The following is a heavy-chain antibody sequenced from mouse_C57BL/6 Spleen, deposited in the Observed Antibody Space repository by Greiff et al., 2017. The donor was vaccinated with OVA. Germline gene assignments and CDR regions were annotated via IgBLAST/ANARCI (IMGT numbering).Heavy chain of an antibody. Sequence: VQLKESGPGLVKPSQSLSLTCSVTGYSITSGYYWNWIRQFPGNKLEWMGYISYDGSNNYNPSLKNRISITRDTSKNQFFLKLNSVTTEDTATYYCARGGWVFAYWGQGTLVTVSA. CDR2: ISYDGSN. D-gene: IGHD3-2*02. CDR1: GYSITSGYY. V-gene: IGHV3-6*01. J-gene: IGHJ3*01. CDR3: ARGGWVFAY.